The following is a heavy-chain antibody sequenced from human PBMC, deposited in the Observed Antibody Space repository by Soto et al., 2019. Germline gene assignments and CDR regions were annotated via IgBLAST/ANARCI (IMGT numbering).Heavy chain of an antibody. CDR3: AKRSSSSTFDY. CDR1: GFTFSSYA. CDR2: ISGSDDST. Sequence: EVQLLESGGGLVQPGESLRLSCAASGFTFSSYAMSWVRQAPGKGLEWVSVISGSDDSTYYADSVKGRFTISRDNSKNTLYLKMNSLRAEDTAVYYCAKRSSSSTFDYWGQGPLVTVSS. D-gene: IGHD6-6*01. J-gene: IGHJ4*02. V-gene: IGHV3-23*01.